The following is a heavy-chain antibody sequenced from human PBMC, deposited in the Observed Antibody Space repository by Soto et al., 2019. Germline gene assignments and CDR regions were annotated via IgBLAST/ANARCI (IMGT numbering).Heavy chain of an antibody. Sequence: ASGYTFTSYGISWVRQAPGQGLEWMGWISAYNGNTNYAQKLQGRVTMTTDTSTSTAYMELRSLRSDDTAVYYCARDPAQDYDILTGPYYFDYWGQGTLVTVSS. CDR3: ARDPAQDYDILTGPYYFDY. CDR2: ISAYNGNT. V-gene: IGHV1-18*01. D-gene: IGHD3-9*01. CDR1: GYTFTSYG. J-gene: IGHJ4*02.